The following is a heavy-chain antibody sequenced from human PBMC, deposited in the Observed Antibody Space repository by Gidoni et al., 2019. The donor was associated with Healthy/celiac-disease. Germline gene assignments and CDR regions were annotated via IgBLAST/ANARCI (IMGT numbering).Heavy chain of an antibody. CDR3: ARDGYCSGGSCLDYMDV. Sequence: EVHLVESGGGLVKPGGSLRLSCAASGFTFSSYSMNWVRQAPGKGLELVLSISSSSSYIYYAESVKGRFTISRENAKNSLYLQMNSLRAEDTAVYYCARDGYCSGGSCLDYMDVWGKGTTVTVSS. CDR1: GFTFSSYS. D-gene: IGHD2-15*01. CDR2: ISSSSSYI. J-gene: IGHJ6*03. V-gene: IGHV3-21*01.